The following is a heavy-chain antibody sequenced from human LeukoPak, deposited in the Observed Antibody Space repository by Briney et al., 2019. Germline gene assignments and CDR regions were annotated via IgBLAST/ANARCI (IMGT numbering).Heavy chain of an antibody. J-gene: IGHJ4*02. V-gene: IGHV3-64*01. CDR1: GFTFSSYA. CDR3: ARDSNYGGGSFDY. Sequence: QSGGSLRLSCAASGFTFSSYAMHWVRQAPGKGLEYVSAISSNGGSTYYANSVKGRFTISRDNSKNTLYLQMGSLRAEDMAVYYCARDSNYGGGSFDYWGQGTLVTVSS. CDR2: ISSNGGST. D-gene: IGHD4-11*01.